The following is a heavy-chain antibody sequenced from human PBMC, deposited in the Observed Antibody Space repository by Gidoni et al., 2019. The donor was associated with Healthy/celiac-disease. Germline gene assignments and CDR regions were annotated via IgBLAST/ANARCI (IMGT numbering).Heavy chain of an antibody. CDR3: ARGGCSSTSCYRDNWFDP. CDR1: GYTFTSYY. J-gene: IGHJ5*02. V-gene: IGHV1-46*03. CDR2: INPSGGST. Sequence: SVKVSCKTSGYTFTSYYMHWVRQAPGQGLEWMGIINPSGGSTSYAQKFQGRVTMTRDTSTSTVYMELSSLRSEDTAVYYCARGGCSSTSCYRDNWFDPWGQGTLVTVSS. D-gene: IGHD2-2*02.